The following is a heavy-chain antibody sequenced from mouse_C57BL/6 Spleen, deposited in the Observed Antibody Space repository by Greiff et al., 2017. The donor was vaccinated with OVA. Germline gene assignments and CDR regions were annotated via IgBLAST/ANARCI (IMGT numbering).Heavy chain of an antibody. D-gene: IGHD1-1*01. Sequence: QVHVKQSGAELVRPGTSVKMSCKASGYTFTNYWIGWAKQRPGHGLEWIGDIYPGGGYTNYNEKFKGKATLTADKSSSTVYMQFSSLTSEDSAIYYCARGYGSSYYFDYWGQGTTLTVSS. V-gene: IGHV1-63*01. CDR2: IYPGGGYT. J-gene: IGHJ2*01. CDR3: ARGYGSSYYFDY. CDR1: GYTFTNYW.